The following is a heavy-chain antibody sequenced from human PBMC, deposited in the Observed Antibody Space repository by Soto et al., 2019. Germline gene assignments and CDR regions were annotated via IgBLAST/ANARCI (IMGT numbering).Heavy chain of an antibody. J-gene: IGHJ4*02. CDR1: GYSFTSYW. CDR2: IYPGDSDT. Sequence: GESLKISCPGSGYSFTSYWICWVLQMAGEGLEWMGIIYPGDSDTRYSPSFQGQVTISADKSISTAYLQWSSLKASDTAMYYCARFARGCTNGVCYPYFDFWGQGTQVTVSS. V-gene: IGHV5-51*01. CDR3: ARFARGCTNGVCYPYFDF. D-gene: IGHD2-8*01.